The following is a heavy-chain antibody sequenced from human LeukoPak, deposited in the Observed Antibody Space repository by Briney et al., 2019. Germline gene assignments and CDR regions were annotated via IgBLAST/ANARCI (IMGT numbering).Heavy chain of an antibody. CDR3: ARGPRFDYESPI. V-gene: IGHV4-34*01. CDR2: INHRGNT. Sequence: GSLRLSCAASGFTVSSYNMNWVRQPPEKRPEWIGEINHRGNTNYNPSLKNRVTISVDTSKNQVSLKVNPVTAADTAVYYCARGPRFDYESPIWGQGTAVTVSP. CDR1: GFTVSSYN. D-gene: IGHD3-22*01. J-gene: IGHJ3*02.